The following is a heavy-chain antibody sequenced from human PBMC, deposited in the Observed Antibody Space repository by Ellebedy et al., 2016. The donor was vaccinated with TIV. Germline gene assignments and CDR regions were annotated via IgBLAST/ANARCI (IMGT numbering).Heavy chain of an antibody. CDR3: ARHPNGMDV. CDR2: IYPGHSDT. V-gene: IGHV5-51*01. J-gene: IGHJ6*02. Sequence: GESLKISCKGSGFIFSNYWIAWVRQMPGKGLEWMWIIYPGHSDTIYSPSFQGRVTISADKSTSTAYLQLTSLKASDTGLYYCARHPNGMDVWGQGTTVTVSS. CDR1: GFIFSNYW.